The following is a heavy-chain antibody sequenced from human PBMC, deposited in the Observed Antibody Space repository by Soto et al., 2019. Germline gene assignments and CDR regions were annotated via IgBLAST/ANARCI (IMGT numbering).Heavy chain of an antibody. J-gene: IGHJ4*02. CDR1: GGTFSSYA. V-gene: IGHV1-69*13. CDR2: IIPIFGTA. CDR3: ARGVRSSKGQWLVNGLFEY. Sequence: SVKVSCKASGGTFSSYAISWVRRAPGQGLEWMGGIIPIFGTANYAQKFQGRVTITADESTSTAYMELSSLRSEDTAVYYCARGVRSSKGQWLVNGLFEYWGKGTLVT. D-gene: IGHD6-19*01.